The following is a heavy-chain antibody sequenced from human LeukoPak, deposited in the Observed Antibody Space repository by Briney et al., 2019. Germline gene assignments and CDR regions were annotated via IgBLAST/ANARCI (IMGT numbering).Heavy chain of an antibody. CDR3: AREGRCSSSLTGWFDP. D-gene: IGHD6-13*01. CDR2: ISAYNGNT. V-gene: IGHV1-18*01. CDR1: GYTFTSYG. Sequence: ASVKVSCKASGYTFTSYGISWVRQAPGQGLEWMGWISAYNGNTNYAQKLQGRATMTTDTSTSTAYMELRSLRSDDTAVYYCAREGRCSSSLTGWFDPWGQGTLVTVSS. J-gene: IGHJ5*02.